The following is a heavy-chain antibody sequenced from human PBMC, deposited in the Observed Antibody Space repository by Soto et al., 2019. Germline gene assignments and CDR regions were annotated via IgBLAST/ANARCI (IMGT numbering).Heavy chain of an antibody. Sequence: SETLSLTCTVSGASMSSGGYYGTWIRQSPGKGLEWIGYIYYSGSTYYNPSLESRVAISLDTSRSQFSLTLHSVTAADTAIYYCARDRHNNFSDPWAQATLVTVSS. CDR1: GASMSSGGYY. V-gene: IGHV4-31*03. CDR2: IYYSGST. J-gene: IGHJ5*02. CDR3: ARDRHNNFSDP.